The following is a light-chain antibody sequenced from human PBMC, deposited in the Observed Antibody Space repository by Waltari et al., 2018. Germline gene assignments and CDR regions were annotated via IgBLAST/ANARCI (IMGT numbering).Light chain of an antibody. Sequence: DIQMTQSPSTLSASIGDRVPITCRASQTISGWLAWYQQKPGKAPKLLIYKASSLESGGPSRFSGSGSGTEFTLTISSLQPDDFATYYCQQYNGYPYTFGQGTDLEIK. V-gene: IGKV1-5*03. J-gene: IGKJ2*01. CDR1: QTISGW. CDR2: KAS. CDR3: QQYNGYPYT.